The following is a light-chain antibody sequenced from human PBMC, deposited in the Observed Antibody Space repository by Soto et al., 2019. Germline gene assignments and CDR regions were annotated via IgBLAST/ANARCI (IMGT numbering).Light chain of an antibody. J-gene: IGKJ1*01. Sequence: DIPVTQSPPTLSASVGDRVTITCRASQSISSWLAWYQQKPGKAPRLLIYDASSLESGVPSRFSGSGSGTEFTITISSLKPDDCETYYCQQYKSYSRTFGQGTKVDIK. V-gene: IGKV1-5*01. CDR1: QSISSW. CDR2: DAS. CDR3: QQYKSYSRT.